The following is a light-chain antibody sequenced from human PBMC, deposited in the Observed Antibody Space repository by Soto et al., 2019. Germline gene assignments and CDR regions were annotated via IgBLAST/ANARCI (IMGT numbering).Light chain of an antibody. J-gene: IGLJ3*02. CDR1: TSNIISNY. CDR2: RNN. V-gene: IGLV1-47*01. CDR3: AAWDDSLRGWA. Sequence: QAVVTQPPSASGTPGQRVTISCSGSTSNIISNYVYWYQQLPGTAPKLLIYRNNQRPSGVPDRFSASKSATSASLAISGLRSEDEADYYCAAWDDSLRGWAFGGGTKLTVL.